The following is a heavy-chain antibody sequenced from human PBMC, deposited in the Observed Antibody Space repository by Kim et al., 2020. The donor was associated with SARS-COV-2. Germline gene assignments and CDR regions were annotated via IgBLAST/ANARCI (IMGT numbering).Heavy chain of an antibody. J-gene: IGHJ6*02. CDR3: ARVKGSGYCWGCVYYYGMGV. V-gene: IGHV3-11*01. CDR1: GFTFSNYY. Sequence: GGSLRLSCAASGFTFSNYYMSWIRQAPGKGLEWVSSISSSGSTLYSADSENGRITNSRDNDNNSQYLQMNSLSAEATAGYYCARVKGSGYCWGCVYYYGMGVWGQGTTVTVS. D-gene: IGHD3-22*01. CDR2: ISSSGSTL.